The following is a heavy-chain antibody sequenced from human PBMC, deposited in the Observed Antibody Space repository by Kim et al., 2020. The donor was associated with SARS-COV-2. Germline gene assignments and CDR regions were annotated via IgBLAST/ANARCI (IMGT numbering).Heavy chain of an antibody. V-gene: IGHV1-24*01. CDR1: GYTLTELS. D-gene: IGHD3-22*01. J-gene: IGHJ2*01. CDR2: FDPEDGET. CDR3: ATGPIDSSAYWYFDL. Sequence: ASVKVSCKVSGYTLTELSMHWVRQAPGKGLEWMGGFDPEDGETIYAQKFQGRVTMTEDTSTDTAYMELSSLRSEDTAVYYCATGPIDSSAYWYFDLWGRGTLVTVSS.